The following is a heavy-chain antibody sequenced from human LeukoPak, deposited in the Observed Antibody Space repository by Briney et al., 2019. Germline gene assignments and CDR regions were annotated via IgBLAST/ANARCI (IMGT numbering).Heavy chain of an antibody. CDR1: GFTFSSYG. J-gene: IGHJ4*02. CDR2: IRYDGSNS. CDR3: ARETPRRGETRDGYR. D-gene: IGHD5-24*01. Sequence: GGSLRLSCAASGFTFSSYGMHWVRQAPGEGLEWVAFIRYDGSNSYYIDSVKGRFTISRDNSKNTLYLQMNSLRAEDTAVYYCARETPRRGETRDGYRWGQGTLVTVSS. V-gene: IGHV3-30*02.